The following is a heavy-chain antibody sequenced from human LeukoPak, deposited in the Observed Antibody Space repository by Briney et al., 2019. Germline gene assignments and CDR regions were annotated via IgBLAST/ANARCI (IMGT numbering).Heavy chain of an antibody. V-gene: IGHV1-18*01. Sequence: GASVKVSCKASGYTFTSYGISWVRQAPGQGLEWMGWISAYNGNTNYAQKLQGRVTMTTDTSTSTAYIELRSLRSDDTAVYYCARESDSSGYSYFDYWGQGTLVTVSS. J-gene: IGHJ4*02. D-gene: IGHD3-22*01. CDR2: ISAYNGNT. CDR3: ARESDSSGYSYFDY. CDR1: GYTFTSYG.